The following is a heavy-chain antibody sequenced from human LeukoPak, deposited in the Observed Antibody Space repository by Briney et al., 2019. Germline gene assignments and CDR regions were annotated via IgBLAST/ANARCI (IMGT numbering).Heavy chain of an antibody. V-gene: IGHV1-2*02. D-gene: IGHD1-26*01. CDR3: ARDNSKSYYAGWFDP. Sequence: RASVKVSCKASGYIFTDYYIHWVRQAPGQGLEWMGWINPNSGGTNYAQKFQGRVTMTRDTSISTAYMELSRLRSDDTAVYYCARDNSKSYYAGWFDPWGQGTLVTVSS. J-gene: IGHJ5*02. CDR2: INPNSGGT. CDR1: GYIFTDYY.